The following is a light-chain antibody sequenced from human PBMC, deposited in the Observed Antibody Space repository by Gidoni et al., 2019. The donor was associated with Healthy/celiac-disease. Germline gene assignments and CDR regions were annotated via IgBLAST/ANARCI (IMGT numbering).Light chain of an antibody. Sequence: DIQMTQSPSSLSASVGDRVTITCRASQSISSYLHWYQQKPGKAPKLLIYAASSLQSGVPSRFSGSGSGTDFTLTISSLQPEDFATYYCQQSDSTPTWTFGQGTKVEIK. V-gene: IGKV1-39*01. CDR1: QSISSY. CDR3: QQSDSTPTWT. CDR2: AAS. J-gene: IGKJ1*01.